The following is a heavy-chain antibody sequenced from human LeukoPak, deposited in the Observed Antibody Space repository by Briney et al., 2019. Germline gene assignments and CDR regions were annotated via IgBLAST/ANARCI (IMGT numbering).Heavy chain of an antibody. Sequence: PGGSLRLSCAASGFTFSSYAMSWVRQAPGKGLEWVSAISGSGGSTYYADSVKGRFTISRDNSKNTLYLQMNSLRAEDTAVYYCATGGYCSDGSCYVIDYWGQGTLVTVSS. D-gene: IGHD2-15*01. CDR3: ATGGYCSDGSCYVIDY. J-gene: IGHJ4*02. CDR1: GFTFSSYA. CDR2: ISGSGGST. V-gene: IGHV3-23*01.